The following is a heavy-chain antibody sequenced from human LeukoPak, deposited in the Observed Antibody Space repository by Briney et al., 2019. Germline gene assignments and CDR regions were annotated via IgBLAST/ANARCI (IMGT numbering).Heavy chain of an antibody. D-gene: IGHD2-8*02. CDR1: GFTFSSYW. J-gene: IGHJ4*02. V-gene: IGHV3-74*01. CDR2: INGDGRSP. CDR3: ARDQLYCTGGYCYFDS. Sequence: PGGSLRLSCVASGFTFSSYWMHWVRQAPGQGLVWVSRINGDGRSPSYADSVRGRFTISRDNAKNTLYLQMNSLRAEDTALYYCARDQLYCTGGYCYFDSWGQGTLVTVSS.